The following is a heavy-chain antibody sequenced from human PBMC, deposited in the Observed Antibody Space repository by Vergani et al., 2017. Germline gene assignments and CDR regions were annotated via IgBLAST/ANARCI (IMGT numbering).Heavy chain of an antibody. CDR3: ANACAVTSGSLQNDVDKDV. Sequence: QVQLAESGGGRVQPGRSLILSWSASGFSFSSHAIHWVRQAPGKGQELVAVISNDGSKKSYSDSVKDRFTISRDNSKNTLDLQMNSLRTHDTAVYYCANACAVTSGSLQNDVDKDVWGKGTMVTVS. CDR2: ISNDGSKK. CDR1: GFSFSSHA. D-gene: IGHD3-10*01. V-gene: IGHV3-30*18. J-gene: IGHJ6*03.